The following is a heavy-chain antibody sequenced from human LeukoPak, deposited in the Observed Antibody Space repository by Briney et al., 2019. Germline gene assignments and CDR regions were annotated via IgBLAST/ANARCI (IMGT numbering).Heavy chain of an antibody. CDR3: ARGDLYDFWSHFDY. D-gene: IGHD3-3*01. J-gene: IGHJ4*02. V-gene: IGHV3-30*02. Sequence: GGSLRLSCAASGFTFSSYGMHWVRQAPGKGLEWVAFIRYDGSNKYYADSVKGRFTISRDNSKNTLYLQMNSLRAEDTAVYYCARGDLYDFWSHFDYWGQGTLVTVSS. CDR2: IRYDGSNK. CDR1: GFTFSSYG.